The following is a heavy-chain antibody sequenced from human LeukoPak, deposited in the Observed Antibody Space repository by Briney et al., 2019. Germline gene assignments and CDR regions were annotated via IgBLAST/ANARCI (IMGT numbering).Heavy chain of an antibody. Sequence: NPSETLSLTCTVSGGSISGYYWNWIRQPPGKGLEWIGYVYYSGGTNYSPSLKSRVTISVDASKNQFSLKLSSVTAADTAVYYCARGRYGSSFLIDYWGQGTLVTVSS. D-gene: IGHD6-13*01. CDR3: ARGRYGSSFLIDY. CDR1: GGSISGYY. V-gene: IGHV4-59*01. CDR2: VYYSGGT. J-gene: IGHJ4*02.